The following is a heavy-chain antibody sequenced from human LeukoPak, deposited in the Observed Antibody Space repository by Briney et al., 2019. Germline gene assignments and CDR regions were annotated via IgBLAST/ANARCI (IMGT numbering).Heavy chain of an antibody. CDR2: IYYSGST. CDR3: ARNSRGWGFWFDP. V-gene: IGHV4-59*01. D-gene: IGHD2-21*01. CDR1: GGSISSYY. J-gene: IGHJ5*02. Sequence: PSETLSLTCTVSGGSISSYYWSWIRQPPGKGLEWLGYIYYSGSTNYNPSLKSRVTISVDTSKNQFSLKLSSVTAADTAVYYCARNSRGWGFWFDPWGQGTLVTVSS.